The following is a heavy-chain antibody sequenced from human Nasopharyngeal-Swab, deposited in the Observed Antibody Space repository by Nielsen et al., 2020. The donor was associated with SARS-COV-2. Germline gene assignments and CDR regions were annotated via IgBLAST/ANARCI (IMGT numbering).Heavy chain of an antibody. Sequence: ASVKVSCKASGYTFTSYGISWMRQAPGQGLEWMGWISAYNGNTNYAQKLQGRVTMTTDTSTSTAYMELRSLRSDDTAVYYCARVRREYCSSTSCYPGYYYYMDVWGKGTTVTVSS. D-gene: IGHD2-2*01. CDR3: ARVRREYCSSTSCYPGYYYYMDV. V-gene: IGHV1-18*04. CDR2: ISAYNGNT. J-gene: IGHJ6*03. CDR1: GYTFTSYG.